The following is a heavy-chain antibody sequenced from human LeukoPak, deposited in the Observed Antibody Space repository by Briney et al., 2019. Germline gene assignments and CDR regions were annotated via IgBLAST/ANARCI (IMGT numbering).Heavy chain of an antibody. J-gene: IGHJ4*02. CDR2: IYPGDYDT. D-gene: IGHD6-19*01. Sequence: GESLKISCKGSGYSFTSYWIGWVRQMPGKGLEWMGIIYPGDYDTRYSPSFQGQVTISADKSISTAYLQWSSLKCSETAMYYCARSIAVAGPEPFDYWGQGTLVTVSS. V-gene: IGHV5-51*01. CDR1: GYSFTSYW. CDR3: ARSIAVAGPEPFDY.